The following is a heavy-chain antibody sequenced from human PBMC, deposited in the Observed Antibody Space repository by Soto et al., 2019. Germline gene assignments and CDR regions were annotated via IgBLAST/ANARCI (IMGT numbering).Heavy chain of an antibody. CDR2: INHSGST. J-gene: IGHJ6*02. V-gene: IGHV4-34*01. CDR3: ARVRYSSSPSLGYYYYYGMDV. D-gene: IGHD6-13*01. Sequence: LSLTFAVYVGSFSGYYWSWIRQPPGNGLEWIGEINHSGSTNYNPSLKSRVTITVDTSKNQFSLKLSSVTAADTAVYYCARVRYSSSPSLGYYYYYGMDVWGQGTTVTVSS. CDR1: VGSFSGYY.